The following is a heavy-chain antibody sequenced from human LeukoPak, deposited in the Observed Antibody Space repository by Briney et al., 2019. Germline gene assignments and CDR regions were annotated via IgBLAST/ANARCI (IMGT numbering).Heavy chain of an antibody. CDR1: GFTFSNAW. D-gene: IGHD2-2*01. CDR2: VRSETDGGTT. J-gene: IGHJ5*02. CDR3: TTLSYAAAPT. V-gene: IGHV3-15*01. Sequence: PGGSLRLSCAASGFTFSNAWMSWVRHAAGKGLEWVSRVRSETDGGTTDYAAPVQGIFTISRDDSRNTLYLQMNSLETDDTAVYYCTTLSYAAAPTWGQGTLVTVSS.